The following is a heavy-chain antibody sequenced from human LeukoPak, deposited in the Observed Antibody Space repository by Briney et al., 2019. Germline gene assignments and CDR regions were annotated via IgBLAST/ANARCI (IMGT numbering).Heavy chain of an antibody. V-gene: IGHV3-23*01. D-gene: IGHD3-16*01. CDR1: GFTFSSYA. Sequence: GGSLRLSCAASGFTFSSYAISWVRQAPGKGLEWVSAISGSGGSTYSADSVKGRFTISRDNSKNTLYLQMNSLRAEDTAVYYCAKGYGQRGIFDYWGQGTLVTVSS. CDR3: AKGYGQRGIFDY. J-gene: IGHJ4*02. CDR2: ISGSGGST.